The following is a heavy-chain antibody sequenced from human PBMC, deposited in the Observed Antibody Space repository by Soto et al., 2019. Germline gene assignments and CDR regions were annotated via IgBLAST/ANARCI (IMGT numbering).Heavy chain of an antibody. Sequence: HVQLQESGPGLVKPSQTLSLTCSVSGGSISSGGYYWSWIRQHPGKGLEWIAYIDYSGSTYYNPSLKSRVPISVDTAKNQFSLKLSSVTAADTAMYYWAREPCGGDCYGYYYHGMDVWGQGTTVTVSS. CDR3: AREPCGGDCYGYYYHGMDV. CDR1: GGSISSGGYY. V-gene: IGHV4-31*03. J-gene: IGHJ6*02. CDR2: IDYSGST. D-gene: IGHD2-21*02.